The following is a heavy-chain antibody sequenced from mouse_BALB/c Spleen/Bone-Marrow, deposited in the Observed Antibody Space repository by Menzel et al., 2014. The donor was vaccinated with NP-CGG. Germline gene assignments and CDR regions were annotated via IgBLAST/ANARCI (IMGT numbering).Heavy chain of an antibody. D-gene: IGHD2-4*01. CDR3: ARDIDYYDYYKVFSY. Sequence: EVKLVEYGGGLVQPGGSLRLSCATSGFTFTDYYMSWVRQPPGKALEWLGFIRNKANGYTTEYSASVKGRFTISRDNSQTILYLQMNTLRAEDSATYYCARDIDYYDYYKVFSYWRQGPLVTVSA. V-gene: IGHV7-3*02. J-gene: IGHJ3*01. CDR1: GFTFTDYY. CDR2: IRNKANGYTT.